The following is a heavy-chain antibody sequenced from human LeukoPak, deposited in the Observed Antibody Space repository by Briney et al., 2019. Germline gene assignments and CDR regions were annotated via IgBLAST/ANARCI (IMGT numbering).Heavy chain of an antibody. CDR1: GASTTSYY. D-gene: IGHD3-22*01. J-gene: IGHJ4*02. CDR3: ARDTRSYDTSGYYYFDY. Sequence: SETLSLTCSVSGASTTSYYWNWIRQAPGKGLEWIGYIYSDGTTSYSPSLRSRVTISIDTSRNQFSLKLSSVTAADAAVYYCARDTRSYDTSGYYYFDYWDQGALVTVSS. CDR2: IYSDGTT. V-gene: IGHV4-59*01.